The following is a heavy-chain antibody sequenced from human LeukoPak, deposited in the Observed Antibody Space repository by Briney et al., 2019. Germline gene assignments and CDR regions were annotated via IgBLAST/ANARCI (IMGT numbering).Heavy chain of an antibody. CDR1: GYTFTIYD. CDR3: AMMIPYYYDSSGRFDY. D-gene: IGHD3-22*01. CDR2: MNHNSGNT. Sequence: ASVTVSFKASGYTFTIYDIKWVRQANGQGLEWMGWMNHNSGNTGYEQKFQGRGTMTRNTAKRTDYMELSSLRSGDTAGYYWAMMIPYYYDSSGRFDYWGQGTLVTVSS. J-gene: IGHJ4*02. V-gene: IGHV1-8*01.